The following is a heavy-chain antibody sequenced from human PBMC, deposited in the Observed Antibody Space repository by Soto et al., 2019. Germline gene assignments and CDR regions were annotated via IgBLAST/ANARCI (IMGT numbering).Heavy chain of an antibody. CDR3: SRYLPSPGIFDY. V-gene: IGHV3-49*03. J-gene: IGHJ4*01. Sequence: GGSLRVSCTASGFTFGDYAMSWFRQAPGKRLEWVGFIRSKAYGGTTEYAASVKGRFTISRDDSKSIAYLQMNSLKTEDTAVYYCSRYLPSPGIFDYWAQRTLVPVS. CDR1: GFTFGDYA. CDR2: IRSKAYGGTT.